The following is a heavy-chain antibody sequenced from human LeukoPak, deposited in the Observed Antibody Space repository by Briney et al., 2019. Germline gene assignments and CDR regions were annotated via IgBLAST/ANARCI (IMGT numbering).Heavy chain of an antibody. CDR3: ARSAGRSYYYNYMDV. J-gene: IGHJ6*03. CDR2: IYHSGST. CDR1: GDSISSYY. Sequence: PSETLSLTCSVSGDSISSYYWSWIRQAPGKGLEWIGYIYHSGSTNYNPSVKSRVTISVDTSKNQFSLKVTPVTAADTAVYYCARSAGRSYYYNYMDVWGKGTTVTVSS. V-gene: IGHV4-59*01. D-gene: IGHD5-12*01.